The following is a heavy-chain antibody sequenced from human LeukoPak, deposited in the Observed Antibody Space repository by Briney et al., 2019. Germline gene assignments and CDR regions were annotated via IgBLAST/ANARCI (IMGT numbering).Heavy chain of an antibody. D-gene: IGHD4-17*01. J-gene: IGHJ4*02. V-gene: IGHV4-4*02. CDR3: ARGRTTVTTLDY. Sequence: YPSGTLSLTCAVSGGSISSSNWWSWVRQPPGKGLEWIGEIYHSGSTNYKPSLKSRVTISVDKSKNQLSLKLSSVTAADTAVYYCARGRTTVTTLDYWGQGTLVTVSS. CDR1: GGSISSSNW. CDR2: IYHSGST.